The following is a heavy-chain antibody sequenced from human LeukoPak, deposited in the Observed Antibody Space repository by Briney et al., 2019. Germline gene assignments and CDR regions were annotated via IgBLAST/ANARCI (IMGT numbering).Heavy chain of an antibody. Sequence: GGSLRLSCAVSGFTFSSYEMNWVRHAPGKGLEWVSYISSSGSTIYYADSVKGRFTISRDNAKNSLYLQMNSLRAEDTAVYYCARDGVATSTLDYYYMDVWGKGTTVTISS. V-gene: IGHV3-48*03. J-gene: IGHJ6*03. CDR2: ISSSGSTI. D-gene: IGHD5-12*01. CDR3: ARDGVATSTLDYYYMDV. CDR1: GFTFSSYE.